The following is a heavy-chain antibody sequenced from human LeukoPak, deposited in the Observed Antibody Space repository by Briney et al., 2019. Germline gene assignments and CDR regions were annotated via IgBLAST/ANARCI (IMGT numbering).Heavy chain of an antibody. CDR3: ANRYCSSTTCSYFDY. J-gene: IGHJ4*02. V-gene: IGHV3-23*01. D-gene: IGHD2-2*01. CDR2: ISGSGGST. CDR1: GFTFGNYA. Sequence: GASLRLSCAASGFTFGNYAMNWVRQPPGKGLEWVSSISGSGGSTHYADSVKGRFTISRDNSKNTLYLQMNSLGAEDTAVYYCANRYCSSTTCSYFDYWGQGTLVTVSS.